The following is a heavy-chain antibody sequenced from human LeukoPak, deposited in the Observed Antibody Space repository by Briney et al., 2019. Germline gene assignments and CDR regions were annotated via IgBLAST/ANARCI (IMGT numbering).Heavy chain of an antibody. CDR3: ARESYYFDY. D-gene: IGHD3-16*02. V-gene: IGHV3-7*03. J-gene: IGHJ4*02. CDR1: GFTFSSYW. CDR2: IKEDGSET. Sequence: PGGSLRLSCAASGFTFSSYWLTWVRQAPGKGLEWVANIKEDGSETYYMDSVKGRFTISRDNAKNSLYLQINSLRVDDTAVYYCARESYYFDYWGQGTLVTVSS.